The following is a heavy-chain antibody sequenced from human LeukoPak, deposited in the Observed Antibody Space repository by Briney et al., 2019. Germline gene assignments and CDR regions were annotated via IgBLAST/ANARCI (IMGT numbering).Heavy chain of an antibody. D-gene: IGHD2-8*01. CDR2: ISSSSSYI. CDR1: GFTFSSYS. CDR3: ARGSGGVPEWPRHAEYFQH. V-gene: IGHV3-21*01. Sequence: GGSLRLSCAASGFTFSSYSMNWVRQAPGKGLEWVSSISSSSSYIYYADSVKGRFTISRDNAKNSLYLQMNSLRAEDTAVYYCARGSGGVPEWPRHAEYFQHWGQGTLVTVSS. J-gene: IGHJ1*01.